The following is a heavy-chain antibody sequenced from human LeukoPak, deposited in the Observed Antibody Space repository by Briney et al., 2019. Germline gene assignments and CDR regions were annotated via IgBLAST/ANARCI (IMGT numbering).Heavy chain of an antibody. CDR1: GFTFSNAW. Sequence: GGSLRLSCATSGFTFSNAWMNWARQAPGKGLEWVASINHNGNVNYYVDSVKGRFTISRDNAKNSLYLQMSNLRAEDTAVYFCARGGGLDVWGQGGTVTVSS. CDR3: ARGGGLDV. CDR2: INHNGNVN. V-gene: IGHV3-7*03. D-gene: IGHD3-16*01. J-gene: IGHJ6*02.